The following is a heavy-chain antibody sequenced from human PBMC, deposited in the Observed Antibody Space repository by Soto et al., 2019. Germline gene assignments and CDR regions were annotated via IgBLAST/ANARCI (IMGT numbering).Heavy chain of an antibody. CDR2: IYYSGST. J-gene: IGHJ6*02. D-gene: IGHD3-3*01. Sequence: SETLFLTCTVSGGSISSSSYYWGWIRQPPGKGLEWIGSIYYSGSTYYNPSLKSRVTISVDTSKNQFSLKLSSVTAADTAVYYCARHSAPGAILARRYQYYGMDVWGQGTTVTVSS. CDR1: GGSISSSSYY. V-gene: IGHV4-39*01. CDR3: ARHSAPGAILARRYQYYGMDV.